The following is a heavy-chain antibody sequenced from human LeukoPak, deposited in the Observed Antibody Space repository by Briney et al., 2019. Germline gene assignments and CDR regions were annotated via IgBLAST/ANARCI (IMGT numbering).Heavy chain of an antibody. D-gene: IGHD2-15*01. J-gene: IGHJ5*02. CDR2: IYYSGST. Sequence: NPGGSLRLSCAASGFTFSSYAMSWVRQAPGKGLEWIGSIYYSGSTYYNPSLKSRVTISVDTSKNQFSLKLSSVTAADTAVYYCARHFFKGRYCSGGSCYWFDPWGQGTLVTVSS. CDR1: GFTFSSYA. CDR3: ARHFFKGRYCSGGSCYWFDP. V-gene: IGHV4-39*01.